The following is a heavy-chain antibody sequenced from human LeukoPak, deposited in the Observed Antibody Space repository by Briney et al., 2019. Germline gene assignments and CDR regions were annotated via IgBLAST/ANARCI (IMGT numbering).Heavy chain of an antibody. CDR3: ARKGYFDTYYYYMDV. V-gene: IGHV3-7*01. CDR2: IKPDGSEK. J-gene: IGHJ6*03. CDR1: GFTFSSYW. D-gene: IGHD3-9*01. Sequence: PGGSLRLSCAASGFTFSSYWMSWVRQAPGKVLEWVANIKPDGSEKYYVDSVKGRFTISRDNAKNSLYLQVNSLRAEDTAVYYCARKGYFDTYYYYMDVWGKGTMVTVSS.